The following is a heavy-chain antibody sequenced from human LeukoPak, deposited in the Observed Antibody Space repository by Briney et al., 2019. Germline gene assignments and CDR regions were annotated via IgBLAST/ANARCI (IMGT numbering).Heavy chain of an antibody. V-gene: IGHV4-34*01. Sequence: PSETLSLTCAVYGGSFSGYYWSWIRQPPGKGLEWIGEINHSGSTNYNPSLKSRVTISVDTSKNHFSLKLSSVTAADTAVYYCARNRQVLRYYGSGSYFHYYGMDVWGQGTTVTVSS. D-gene: IGHD3-10*01. CDR3: ARNRQVLRYYGSGSYFHYYGMDV. CDR1: GGSFSGYY. J-gene: IGHJ6*02. CDR2: INHSGST.